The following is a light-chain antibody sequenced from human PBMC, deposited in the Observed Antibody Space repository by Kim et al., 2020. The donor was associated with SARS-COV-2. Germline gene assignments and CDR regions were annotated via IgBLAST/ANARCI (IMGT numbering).Light chain of an antibody. CDR2: DAS. CDR3: QQRSNWPLT. CDR1: QSVSSY. J-gene: IGKJ4*01. V-gene: IGKV3-11*01. Sequence: LAPGERATRACRASQSVSSYLAWYQQKPGQAPRLLIYDASNRATGIPARFSGSGSGTDFTLTISSLEPEDFAVYYCQQRSNWPLTFGGGTKVDIK.